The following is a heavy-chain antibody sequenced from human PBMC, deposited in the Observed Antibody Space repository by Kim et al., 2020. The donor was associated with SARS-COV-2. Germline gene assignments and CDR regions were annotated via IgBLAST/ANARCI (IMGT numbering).Heavy chain of an antibody. Sequence: GGSLRLSCAASGFTFSSYAMSWVRQAPGKGLEWVSAISGSGGSTYYADSVKGRFTISRDNSKNTLYLQMNSLRAEDTAVYYCAKRVSIAAFTGYGMDVWGPGTTVTVSS. CDR3: AKRVSIAAFTGYGMDV. CDR1: GFTFSSYA. D-gene: IGHD6-6*01. J-gene: IGHJ6*02. CDR2: ISGSGGST. V-gene: IGHV3-23*01.